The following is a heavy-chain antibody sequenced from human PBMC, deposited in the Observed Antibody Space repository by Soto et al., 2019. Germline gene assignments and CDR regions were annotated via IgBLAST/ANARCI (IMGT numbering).Heavy chain of an antibody. Sequence: ASVKVSCKASGYTFTGYYMHWVRQAPGQGLEWMGWINPNSGGTNYAQKLQGWVTMTSDTSISTAYMELSRLRSDDTAVYYCARGVERRPSPVYFYYYYGMDVWGQGTTVTVSS. V-gene: IGHV1-2*04. CDR2: INPNSGGT. CDR1: GYTFTGYY. D-gene: IGHD1-1*01. CDR3: ARGVERRPSPVYFYYYYGMDV. J-gene: IGHJ6*02.